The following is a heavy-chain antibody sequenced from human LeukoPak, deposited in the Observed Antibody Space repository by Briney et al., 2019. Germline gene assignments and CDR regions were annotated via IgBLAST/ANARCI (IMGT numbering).Heavy chain of an antibody. J-gene: IGHJ4*02. CDR3: AKPPYYDSSGYYYVDYFDY. CDR2: INGSGGST. D-gene: IGHD3-22*01. Sequence: PRASLRLSCAASGLTFSSYAMSWVRQAPGKGLEWVSAINGSGGSTYYADSVKGRFTISRDNSKNTLYLQMNSLRAEDTAVYYCAKPPYYDSSGYYYVDYFDYWGQGTLVTVSS. CDR1: GLTFSSYA. V-gene: IGHV3-23*01.